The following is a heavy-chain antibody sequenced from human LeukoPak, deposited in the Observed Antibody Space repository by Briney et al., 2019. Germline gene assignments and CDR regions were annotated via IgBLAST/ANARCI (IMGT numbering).Heavy chain of an antibody. CDR2: ISYDGSNK. CDR1: GFTFSSYG. CDR3: ARETESRPSLDAFDI. V-gene: IGHV3-30*03. J-gene: IGHJ3*02. Sequence: GGSLRLSCAASGFTFSSYGMHWVRQAPGKGLEWVAVISYDGSNKYYADSVKGRFTISRDNSKNTLYLQMNSLRSEDTAVYYCARETESRPSLDAFDIWGQGTMVTVSS. D-gene: IGHD1-14*01.